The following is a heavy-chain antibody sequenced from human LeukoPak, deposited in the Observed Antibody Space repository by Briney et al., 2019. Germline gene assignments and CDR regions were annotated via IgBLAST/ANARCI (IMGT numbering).Heavy chain of an antibody. V-gene: IGHV3-74*01. CDR2: INTDGSST. J-gene: IGHJ4*02. CDR3: ARAGDNWNYVLIDY. CDR1: GFTFSSYW. D-gene: IGHD1-7*01. Sequence: PGGSLRLSCAASGFTFSSYWMHWVRHAPGKGLVWVSRINTDGSSTSYADSVKGRFTISRDNAKNTLYLQMNSLRAEDTAVYYCARAGDNWNYVLIDYRGQGTLVTVSS.